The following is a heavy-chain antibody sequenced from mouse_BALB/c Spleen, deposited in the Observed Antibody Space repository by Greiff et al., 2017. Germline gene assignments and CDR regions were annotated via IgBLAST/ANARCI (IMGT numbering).Heavy chain of an antibody. CDR3: ARSRDYDRWFAY. CDR2: ISYSGST. D-gene: IGHD2-4*01. CDR1: GYSITSDYA. Sequence: EVKLMESGPGLVKPSQSLSLTCTVTGYSITSDYAWNWIRQFPGNKLEWMGYISYSGSTSYNPSLKSRISITRDTSKNQFFLQLNSVTTEDTATYYCARSRDYDRWFAYWGQGTLVTVSA. V-gene: IGHV3-2*02. J-gene: IGHJ3*01.